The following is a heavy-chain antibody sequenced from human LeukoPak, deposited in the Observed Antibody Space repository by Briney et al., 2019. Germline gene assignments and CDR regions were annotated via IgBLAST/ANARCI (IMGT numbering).Heavy chain of an antibody. CDR1: GGSFSGYY. V-gene: IGHV4-34*01. D-gene: IGHD2-2*01. CDR3: ARGRVEIVVVPAAPTVYYYYYYMDV. Sequence: SSETLSLTCAVSGGSFSGYYWSWICQPPGQGLEWVGESNHSGSTNSNPSLKSRVTISVDTSKNQFSLKLSSVTAADTAVYYCARGRVEIVVVPAAPTVYYYYYYMDVWGKGTTVTVSS. J-gene: IGHJ6*03. CDR2: SNHSGST.